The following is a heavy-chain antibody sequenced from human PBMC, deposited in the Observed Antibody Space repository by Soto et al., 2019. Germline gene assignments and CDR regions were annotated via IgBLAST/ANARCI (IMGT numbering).Heavy chain of an antibody. CDR2: VKTDGSST. CDR1: GFIFSNYW. J-gene: IGHJ5*02. CDR3: TREKFDP. V-gene: IGHV3-74*01. Sequence: GGSLRLSCAASGFIFSNYWMHRVRQAPEKGLVWVARVKTDGSSTSYADSVKGRFTISRDNAKNTVYLEMNSLRAEDTAVYYCTREKFDPWGQGTLVTVSS.